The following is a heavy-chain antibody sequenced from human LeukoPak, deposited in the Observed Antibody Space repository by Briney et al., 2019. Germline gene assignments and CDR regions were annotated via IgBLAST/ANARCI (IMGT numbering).Heavy chain of an antibody. Sequence: GGSLRLSCAASGFAFSSYGMHWVRQSPDKGLEWVAVILYDGIDKYYADSVKGRFTISRDNSKNTLYLQMNSLRTEDTAVYYCARDRMGGSFDYWGQGTLVTVSS. CDR3: ARDRMGGSFDY. CDR1: GFAFSSYG. CDR2: ILYDGIDK. V-gene: IGHV3-30*03. D-gene: IGHD2-15*01. J-gene: IGHJ4*02.